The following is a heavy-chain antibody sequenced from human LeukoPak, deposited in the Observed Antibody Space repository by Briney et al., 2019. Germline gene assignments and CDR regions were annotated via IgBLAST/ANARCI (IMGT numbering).Heavy chain of an antibody. V-gene: IGHV3-21*01. Sequence: PGGSLRLPCAASGFTFSSYSMNWVRQAPGKGLEWVSSISSSSSYIYYADSVKGRFTISRDNAKNSLYLQMNSLRAEDTAVYYCARVLRPHFDYWGQGTLVTVSS. J-gene: IGHJ4*02. D-gene: IGHD2-15*01. CDR1: GFTFSSYS. CDR3: ARVLRPHFDY. CDR2: ISSSSSYI.